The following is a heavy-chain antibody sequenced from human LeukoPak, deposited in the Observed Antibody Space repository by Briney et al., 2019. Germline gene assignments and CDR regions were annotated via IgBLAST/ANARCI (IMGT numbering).Heavy chain of an antibody. V-gene: IGHV4-38-2*02. CDR3: AREDTMVRGLDY. D-gene: IGHD3-10*01. CDR1: GYSISSGYY. Sequence: SETLSLTCTVSGYSISSGYYWGWIRQPPGKGLEWIGSIYHSGSTNYNPSLKSRVTMSVDTSKNQFSLKLSSVTAADTAVYYCAREDTMVRGLDYWGQGTLVTVSS. J-gene: IGHJ4*02. CDR2: IYHSGST.